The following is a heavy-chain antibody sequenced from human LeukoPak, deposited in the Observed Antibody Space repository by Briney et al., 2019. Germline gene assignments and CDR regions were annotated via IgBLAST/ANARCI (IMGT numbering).Heavy chain of an antibody. D-gene: IGHD3-10*01. CDR2: VFYSGST. J-gene: IGHJ3*02. CDR1: GGSISSYC. V-gene: IGHV4-59*01. CDR3: ARDRGGSGSYVAFDI. Sequence: PSETLSLTCTVSGGSISSYCWSWIRQPPGKGLEWIGYVFYSGSTNYNPSLKSRVTISVDTSKNQFSLKLSSVTAADTAVYYCARDRGGSGSYVAFDIWGQGTMVTVSS.